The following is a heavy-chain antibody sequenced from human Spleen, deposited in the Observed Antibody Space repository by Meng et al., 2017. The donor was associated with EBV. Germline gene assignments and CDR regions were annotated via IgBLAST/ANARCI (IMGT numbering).Heavy chain of an antibody. J-gene: IGHJ4*02. D-gene: IGHD5-18*01. V-gene: IGHV1-2*06. CDR2: LNPNSGGT. CDR3: ASAYIYVFDY. CDR1: CYSFTDFA. Sequence: VQLVTSVAVLSTRGAPMKASCKASCYSFTDFAVLWGRQVPGQRLEWMGRLNPNSGGTNYEQNFQGRVTMTSDTSISTAYMALSGLTSDDTAVYYCASAYIYVFDYWGQGTLVTVSS.